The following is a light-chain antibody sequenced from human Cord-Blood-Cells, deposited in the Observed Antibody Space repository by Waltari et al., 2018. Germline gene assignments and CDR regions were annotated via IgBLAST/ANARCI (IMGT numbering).Light chain of an antibody. CDR2: GAS. J-gene: IGKJ3*01. CDR3: QQYSSSSFT. V-gene: IGKV3-20*01. CDR1: QSVSSSY. Sequence: EIVLTQSPVPLSLSPGERATLSCRASQSVSSSYLAWYQQKPGQAPRLLIYGASSRATGIPDRFSGSGSGTDFTLTISRLQPEDFAAYYCQQYSSSSFTFGPGTKVDIK.